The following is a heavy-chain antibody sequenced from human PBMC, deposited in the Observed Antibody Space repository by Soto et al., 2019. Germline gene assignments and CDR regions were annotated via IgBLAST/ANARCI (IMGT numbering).Heavy chain of an antibody. D-gene: IGHD2-15*01. Sequence: SETLSLTCPVSGCSISSTDHYWGWIRQPPGKGLEWLGSIYYAGSTFHNPSLKRRATISVDTSRNQFSLRLSSVTASDTAVYYCARLVFHCLRGSCDDYNFYGLDVWGQGTTVTVSS. CDR3: ARLVFHCLRGSCDDYNFYGLDV. CDR2: IYYAGST. V-gene: IGHV4-39*01. J-gene: IGHJ6*02. CDR1: GCSISSTDHY.